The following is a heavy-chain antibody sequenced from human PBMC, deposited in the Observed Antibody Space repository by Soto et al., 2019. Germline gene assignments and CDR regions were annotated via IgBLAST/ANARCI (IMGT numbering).Heavy chain of an antibody. V-gene: IGHV1-69*02. Sequence: QVQLVQSGTEVKKPGYSVKVSCKASGGTFRNYPINWVRQAPGQGLEWMGSIFPLTDIPDYAQNFQARLTISADKSTSTAYMEFSSLTSDDTAMYFCARGPLVVLNYFESWGQGTLVTVSS. J-gene: IGHJ4*02. CDR2: IFPLTDIP. CDR3: ARGPLVVLNYFES. CDR1: GGTFRNYP.